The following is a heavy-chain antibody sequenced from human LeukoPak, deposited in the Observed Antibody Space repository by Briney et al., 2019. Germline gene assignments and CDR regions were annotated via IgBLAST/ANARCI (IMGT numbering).Heavy chain of an antibody. CDR3: ARVSSSWSNLDY. CDR1: GGSFSGYY. J-gene: IGHJ4*02. CDR2: INHSGST. V-gene: IGHV4-34*01. D-gene: IGHD6-13*01. Sequence: SETLSLTCAVYGGSFSGYYWSWVRQPPGKGLEWIGEINHSGSTNYNPSLKSRVTISVDTSKNQFSLKLSFVTAADTAVYYCARVSSSWSNLDYWGQGTLVTVSS.